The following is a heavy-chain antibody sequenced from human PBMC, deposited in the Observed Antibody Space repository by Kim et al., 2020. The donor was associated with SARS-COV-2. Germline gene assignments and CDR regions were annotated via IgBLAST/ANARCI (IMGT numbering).Heavy chain of an antibody. D-gene: IGHD3-10*01. CDR2: ISWNSGSI. CDR3: AKDIRAHPLHMAV. V-gene: IGHV3-9*01. J-gene: IGHJ6*03. Sequence: GGSLRLSCAASGFTFDDYAMHWVRQAPGKGLEWVSGISWNSGSIGYADSVKGRFTISRANAKNSLYLQMNSLRAEDTALYYCAKDIRAHPLHMAVWGKGT. CDR1: GFTFDDYA.